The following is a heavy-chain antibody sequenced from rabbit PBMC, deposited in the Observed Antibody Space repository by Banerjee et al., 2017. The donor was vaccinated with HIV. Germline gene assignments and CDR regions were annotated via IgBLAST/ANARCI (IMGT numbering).Heavy chain of an antibody. CDR2: INTGSTSA. J-gene: IGHJ4*01. Sequence: QSLEESGGDLVKPGASLTLTCTASGFSFSSSYWICWVRQAPGKGLEWIGCINTGSTSASYASWVNGRFTISKTSSTTVTLQMTSLTAADTATYFCASESRGWYSYFNLWGPGTLVTVS. CDR3: ASESRGWYSYFNL. D-gene: IGHD4-1*01. V-gene: IGHV1S40*01. CDR1: GFSFSSSYW.